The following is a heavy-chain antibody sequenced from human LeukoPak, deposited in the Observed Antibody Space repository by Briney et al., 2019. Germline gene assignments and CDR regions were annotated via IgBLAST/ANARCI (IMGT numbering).Heavy chain of an antibody. V-gene: IGHV3-30*02. CDR3: ARDGAVQTMPYYYYYGMDV. J-gene: IGHJ6*02. Sequence: GGSLRLSCAASGFTFSSYGMHWVRQAPGKGLEWVAFIRNDGSIKYYADSVKGRFTISRDNSRNTMYLQMNSLRAEDTAVYYCARDGAVQTMPYYYYYGMDVWGQGTTVTVSS. CDR1: GFTFSSYG. D-gene: IGHD2-2*01. CDR2: IRNDGSIK.